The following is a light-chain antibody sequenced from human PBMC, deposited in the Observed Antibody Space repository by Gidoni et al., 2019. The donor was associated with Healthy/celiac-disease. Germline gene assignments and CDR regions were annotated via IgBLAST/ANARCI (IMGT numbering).Light chain of an antibody. CDR2: DVD. J-gene: IGLJ2*01. V-gene: IGLV2-11*01. Sequence: QSALTQPRSVSGSPGQSVTISCTGTSSDVGAYNYVSWYQQHPGKAPKFMIYDVDKRPSGVPDRFSGSKSGNTASLTISGFQAEDEADYYCCSYAGSYTLLFGGGTKLTVL. CDR1: SSDVGAYNY. CDR3: CSYAGSYTLL.